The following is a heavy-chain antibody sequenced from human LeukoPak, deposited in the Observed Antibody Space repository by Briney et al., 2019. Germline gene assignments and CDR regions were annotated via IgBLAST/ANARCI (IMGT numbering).Heavy chain of an antibody. J-gene: IGHJ6*02. CDR3: TSHCSPNSCHDFQNYYGINV. D-gene: IGHD2-2*01. CDR2: ISGSGGST. CDR1: GFTFSSYA. V-gene: IGHV3-23*01. Sequence: QPGGSLRLSCAASGFTFSSYAMSWVRQAPGKGLEWVSAISGSGGSTYYADSVKGRFTISRDNSKNTLYLQMNSLRAEDTAVYYCTSHCSPNSCHDFQNYYGINVWGQGTTVTVSS.